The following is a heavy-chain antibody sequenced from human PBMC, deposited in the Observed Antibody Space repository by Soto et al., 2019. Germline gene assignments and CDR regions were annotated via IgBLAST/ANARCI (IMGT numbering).Heavy chain of an antibody. CDR1: GGSVFSSGHY. J-gene: IGHJ5*02. CDR3: ARDLIVAGTSSPHYSWFDP. Sequence: PSETLSLTCTVSGGSVFSSGHYWSWIRQPPGKGLEWIGYIYYSGSTNYTPSLKSRVTISIDTSKNQFSLKLSSLTAADTAVYYCARDLIVAGTSSPHYSWFDPWGQGTLVTVSS. CDR2: IYYSGST. V-gene: IGHV4-61*08. D-gene: IGHD5-12*01.